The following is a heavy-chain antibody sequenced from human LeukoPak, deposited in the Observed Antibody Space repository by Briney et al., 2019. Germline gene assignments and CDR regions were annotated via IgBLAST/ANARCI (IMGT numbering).Heavy chain of an antibody. CDR1: GGSISSYY. D-gene: IGHD6-19*01. CDR3: ARRAYSSGYYYFDY. Sequence: SETXSLTCTVSGGSISSYYWSWIRQXPGKGLEWIGYIYYSGSTNYNPSLKSRVTISVDTSKNQFSLKLSSVTAADTAVYYCARRAYSSGYYYFDYWSQGTLVTVSS. J-gene: IGHJ4*02. CDR2: IYYSGST. V-gene: IGHV4-59*08.